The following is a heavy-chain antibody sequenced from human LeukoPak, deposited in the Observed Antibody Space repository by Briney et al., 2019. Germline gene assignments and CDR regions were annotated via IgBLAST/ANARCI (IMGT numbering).Heavy chain of an antibody. D-gene: IGHD2-15*01. CDR3: TKAVEEYNFVRYSET. Sequence: PGGSLRLSCAASGIILSDSAMSWVRQAPGKGPEWVSGIIGYGTTFYADSVKGRFTISGDSFETTLYLQMNSLRAEDTAIYFCTKAVEEYNFVRYSETWGPGTLVTVSS. V-gene: IGHV3-23*01. J-gene: IGHJ5*02. CDR1: GIILSDSA. CDR2: IIGYGTT.